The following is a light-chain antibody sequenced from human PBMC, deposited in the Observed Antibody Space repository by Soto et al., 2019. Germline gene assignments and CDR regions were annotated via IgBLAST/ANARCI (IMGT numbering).Light chain of an antibody. V-gene: IGKV1-39*01. Sequence: DIEMTQSPSSLSASVGDRVTITCRASQSISSYLNWYQQKPGKAPRLLIYAVSNLQSGVPSRFSGSGSGTDFTLTISSLQPEDFAPYYWQQNYITPLAFGRGTKVDIK. CDR1: QSISSY. CDR2: AVS. J-gene: IGKJ3*01. CDR3: QQNYITPLA.